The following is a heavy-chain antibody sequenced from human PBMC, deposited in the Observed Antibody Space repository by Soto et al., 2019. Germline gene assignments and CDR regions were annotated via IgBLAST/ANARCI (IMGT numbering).Heavy chain of an antibody. CDR1: GGTFSSYA. D-gene: IGHD2-15*01. V-gene: IGHV1-69*01. Sequence: QVQLVQSGAEVKKPGSSVKVSCKASGGTFSSYAISWVRQAPGQGLEWMGGIIPIFGTANYAQKFQGRVTITADESTSTAYMELSSLRSEDTAVYYCAGDPSGEVARPYNWFDPWGQGTLVTVSS. J-gene: IGHJ5*02. CDR3: AGDPSGEVARPYNWFDP. CDR2: IIPIFGTA.